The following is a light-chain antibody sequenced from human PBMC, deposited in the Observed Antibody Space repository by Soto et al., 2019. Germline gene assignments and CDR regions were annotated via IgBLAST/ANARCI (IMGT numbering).Light chain of an antibody. Sequence: ELTQSAGTLPLSPGDRVTLSCRASQRIXRCYLAWYQQKPGQAPRLRTYDASSRDSGSPDRLSGSGSGTEFTLTISRRESEDCVVYYCHQYGVTPWTFGQGTKVDI. CDR1: QRIXRCY. J-gene: IGKJ1*01. V-gene: IGKV3-20*01. CDR3: HQYGVTPWT. CDR2: DAS.